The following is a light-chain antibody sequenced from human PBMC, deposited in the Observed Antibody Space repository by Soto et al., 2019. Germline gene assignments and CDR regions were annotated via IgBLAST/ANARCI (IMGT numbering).Light chain of an antibody. CDR3: HQYAYSPLT. CDR2: GAT. V-gene: IGKV3-20*01. Sequence: EIVLTQSPGTLSLSPGERATLSCRASQSVSSSYLAWYQQKPGQAPRLLVHGATSRATGIPDRFSGSGSGTDFNLTISRLEPEDFAVYFCHQYAYSPLTFGGGTKVDIK. CDR1: QSVSSSY. J-gene: IGKJ4*01.